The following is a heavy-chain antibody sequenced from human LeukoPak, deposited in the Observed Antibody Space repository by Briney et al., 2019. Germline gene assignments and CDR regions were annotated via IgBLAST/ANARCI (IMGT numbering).Heavy chain of an antibody. Sequence: GASVKVSCKASGYTFTSYYMHWVRQAPGQGLEWMGIINPSGGSTSYAQKFQGRVSMTRDPSKSTVYMELSSLRSEDTAVYYCARGLPRSTMIVVVITYQVPPAFDYWGQGTLVTVSS. CDR2: INPSGGST. D-gene: IGHD3-22*01. CDR1: GYTFTSYY. CDR3: ARGLPRSTMIVVVITYQVPPAFDY. J-gene: IGHJ4*02. V-gene: IGHV1-46*01.